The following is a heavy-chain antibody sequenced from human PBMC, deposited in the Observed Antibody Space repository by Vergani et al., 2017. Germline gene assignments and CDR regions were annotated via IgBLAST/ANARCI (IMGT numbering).Heavy chain of an antibody. Sequence: QVQLQESGPGLVKPSQTLSLTCTVPGGSINSHNYYWSWIRQPAGKGLEWIGRIHTSGSTNYNPSLKSRVPMSEDTSKNQFSLNLTSVTAADTAVYFCARGSWLGGSCYKPLFDYLLQRILVTVSS. CDR3: ARGSWLGGSCYKPLFDY. J-gene: IGHJ4*02. D-gene: IGHD2-15*01. CDR1: GGSINSHNYY. CDR2: IHTSGST. V-gene: IGHV4-61*02.